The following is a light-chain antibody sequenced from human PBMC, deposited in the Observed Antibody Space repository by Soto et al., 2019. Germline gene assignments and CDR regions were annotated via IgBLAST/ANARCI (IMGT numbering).Light chain of an antibody. J-gene: IGKJ2*01. CDR3: QHYGSSPPK. CDR1: QSFSSSY. Sequence: EIVLTQSPGTLSLSPGERATLSCRASQSFSSSYVAWYQQKPGQAPRLLMYDASNRATGIPDRFSGSGSGTDFTLTISTLEPEDFAMYYCQHYGSSPPKFGQGTKLDIK. V-gene: IGKV3-20*01. CDR2: DAS.